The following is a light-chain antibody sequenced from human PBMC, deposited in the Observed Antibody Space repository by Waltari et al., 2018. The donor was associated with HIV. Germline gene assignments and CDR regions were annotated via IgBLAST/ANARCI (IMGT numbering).Light chain of an antibody. CDR3: SSYTSSSTLEV. J-gene: IGLJ3*02. CDR1: SSAVGGFNY. CDR2: DVS. Sequence: QSALTQPASVSGSPGQSIPISCTGTSSAVGGFNYVSWYQQHPGKSPKLMIYDVSNRPSGVSNRFSGSKSGNTASLTISGLQAEDEADYYCSSYTSSSTLEVFGGGTKLTVL. V-gene: IGLV2-14*03.